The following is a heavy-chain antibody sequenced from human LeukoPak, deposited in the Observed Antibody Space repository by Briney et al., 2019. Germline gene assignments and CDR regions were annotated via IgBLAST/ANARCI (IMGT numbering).Heavy chain of an antibody. D-gene: IGHD2-15*01. Sequence: GGSLRLTCEASGFNISGSAMHWVRQASGKGLEWVGHVRNRHSNYATAYAASVKGRFTISRDDSKNTAYLQMNSLKSEDTAVYYCTRNIDIVVVVVATPFSPRGQGILVTVSS. V-gene: IGHV3-73*01. CDR3: TRNIDIVVVVVATPFSP. CDR1: GFNISGSA. J-gene: IGHJ4*02. CDR2: VRNRHSNYAT.